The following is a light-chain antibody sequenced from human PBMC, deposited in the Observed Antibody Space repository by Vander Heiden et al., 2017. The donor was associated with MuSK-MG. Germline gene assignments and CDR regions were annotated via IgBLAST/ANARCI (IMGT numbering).Light chain of an antibody. J-gene: IGLJ2*01. Sequence: SSELTQDPAVSVALGQTVRITCQGDSLRSYYASWYQQKPGQAPVLVIYGKNNRPSGIPDRLSGSSSGNTASLTITGAQAEDEADYDCNSRDSSGNHPVVFGGGTKLTDL. CDR1: SLRSYY. V-gene: IGLV3-19*01. CDR3: NSRDSSGNHPVV. CDR2: GKN.